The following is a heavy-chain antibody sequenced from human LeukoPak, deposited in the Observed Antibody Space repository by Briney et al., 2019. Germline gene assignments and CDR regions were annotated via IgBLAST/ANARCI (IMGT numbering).Heavy chain of an antibody. V-gene: IGHV6-1*01. CDR3: ASGDAKFDY. Sequence: SQTLSLTCAISGDSVSSKSAAWNWIRQSPSRGLEWLGRTYYRSKWYNNYALSVKSRINTNPDTSKNQFSLQLNSVTPEDTAVYYCASGDAKFDYWGHGTLVTVSS. D-gene: IGHD5-24*01. J-gene: IGHJ4*01. CDR2: TYYRSKWYN. CDR1: GDSVSSKSAA.